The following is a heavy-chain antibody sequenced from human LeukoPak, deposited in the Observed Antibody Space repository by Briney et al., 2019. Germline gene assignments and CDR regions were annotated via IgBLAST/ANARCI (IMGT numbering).Heavy chain of an antibody. D-gene: IGHD3-10*01. Sequence: GESLKISCKGSGYSFTTYWITWVRPMPGKGLEWMGTIDPSDSYTNYSPSFQGHVSISVDKSISTAYLQWSSLKASDTAMYYCARHLYGSVTYNVDYWGQGTLVTVSS. CDR2: IDPSDSYT. CDR1: GYSFTTYW. CDR3: ARHLYGSVTYNVDY. J-gene: IGHJ4*02. V-gene: IGHV5-10-1*01.